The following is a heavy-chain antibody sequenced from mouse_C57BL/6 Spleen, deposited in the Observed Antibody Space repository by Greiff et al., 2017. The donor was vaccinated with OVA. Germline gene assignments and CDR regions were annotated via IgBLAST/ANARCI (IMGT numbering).Heavy chain of an antibody. Sequence: QVQLQQSGPELVKPGASVKISCKASGYAFRSSWMNWVKQRLGKGLEWIGRIYPGDGDTNYNGKFKGKATLTADKSSSTAYRQLSSLTSEDSAVYVCARADYYGSSPYAMDYWGQGTSVTVSS. CDR2: IYPGDGDT. J-gene: IGHJ4*01. CDR3: ARADYYGSSPYAMDY. CDR1: GYAFRSSW. D-gene: IGHD1-1*01. V-gene: IGHV1-82*01.